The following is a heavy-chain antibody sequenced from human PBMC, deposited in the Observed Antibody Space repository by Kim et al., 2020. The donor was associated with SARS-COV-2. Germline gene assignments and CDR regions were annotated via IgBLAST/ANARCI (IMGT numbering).Heavy chain of an antibody. CDR3: ARSVAIMPPGMDV. Sequence: ASVKVSCKASGYTFTTYALQWVRRAPGQGLEWMGWINPTRGNTKYSDTFQGRITITRDTSARTAYMELSSLRPEDTAVYYCARSVAIMPPGMDVWGQGTTVTVSS. J-gene: IGHJ6*02. V-gene: IGHV1-3*01. D-gene: IGHD2-21*01. CDR1: GYTFTTYA. CDR2: INPTRGNT.